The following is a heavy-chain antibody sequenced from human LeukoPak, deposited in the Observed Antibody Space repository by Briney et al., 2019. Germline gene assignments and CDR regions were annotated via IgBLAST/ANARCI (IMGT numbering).Heavy chain of an antibody. Sequence: GGSLRLSCAASGFTVSSNYMSWVRQAPGKGLEWVSVIYSGGSTYYADSVKGRFTISKDNAKNSLYLQMNSLRAEDTAVYYCAREDHSNYEFWGQGTLVTVSS. J-gene: IGHJ4*02. CDR2: IYSGGST. V-gene: IGHV3-53*01. CDR3: AREDHSNYEF. D-gene: IGHD4-11*01. CDR1: GFTVSSNY.